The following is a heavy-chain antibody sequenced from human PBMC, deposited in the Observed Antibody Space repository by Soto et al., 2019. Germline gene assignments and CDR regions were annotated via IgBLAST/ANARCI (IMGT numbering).Heavy chain of an antibody. CDR1: GGSISSYY. CDR3: ARVPWSIAARPPYYYYYMDV. Sequence: SETLSLTCTVSGGSISSYYWSWIRQPPGKGLEWIGYIYYSGSTNYNPSLKSRVTISVDTSKNQFSLKLSSVTAADTAVYYCARVPWSIAARPPYYYYYMDVWGKGTTVTVSS. J-gene: IGHJ6*03. V-gene: IGHV4-59*01. D-gene: IGHD6-6*01. CDR2: IYYSGST.